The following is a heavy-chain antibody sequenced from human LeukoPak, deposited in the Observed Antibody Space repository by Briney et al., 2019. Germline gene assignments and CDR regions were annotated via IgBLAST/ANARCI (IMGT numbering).Heavy chain of an antibody. CDR1: GYTFSNYG. CDR2: SSDYNGNT. J-gene: IGHJ4*02. D-gene: IGHD5-24*01. CDR3: ARGWRSVQSNQISPFDS. V-gene: IGHV1-18*01. Sequence: ASVKVACKASGYTFSNYGISWVRQAPGQGLEWMGWSSDYNGNTNYAQKLQGRVTMTTVTSTTTAYMELRSLTSDDTAVYYCARGWRSVQSNQISPFDSWGLGTLVTVSS.